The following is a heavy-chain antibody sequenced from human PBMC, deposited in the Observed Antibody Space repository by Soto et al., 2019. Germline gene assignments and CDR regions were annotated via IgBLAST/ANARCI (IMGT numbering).Heavy chain of an antibody. Sequence: QVQLVQSGAEVKEPGSSVNVSCKTSGGTFGNTAVTWVRQVPGQGLEWIGGIVPLFGTANYAPKFRGRVMTTADESTSTAYRDLSSLRSDDTAIYYCARDGDPGFSFWSGPLGGGRFAPWGQGTLVTVSS. V-gene: IGHV1-69*12. D-gene: IGHD3-3*01. CDR3: ARDGDPGFSFWSGPLGGGRFAP. J-gene: IGHJ5*02. CDR2: IVPLFGTA. CDR1: GGTFGNTA.